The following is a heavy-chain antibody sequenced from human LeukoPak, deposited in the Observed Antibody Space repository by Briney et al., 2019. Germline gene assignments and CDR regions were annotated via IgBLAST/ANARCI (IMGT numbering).Heavy chain of an antibody. CDR3: ARAPIAVASFDY. CDR2: IPYDGSNK. CDR1: GFTFSSYA. J-gene: IGHJ4*02. Sequence: GGSLRLSCAASGFTFSSYAMHWVRQAPGKGLEWVAVIPYDGSNKYYADSVKGRFTISRDNSKNTLYLQMNSLRAEDTAVYYCARAPIAVASFDYWGQGTLVTVSS. V-gene: IGHV3-30-3*01. D-gene: IGHD6-19*01.